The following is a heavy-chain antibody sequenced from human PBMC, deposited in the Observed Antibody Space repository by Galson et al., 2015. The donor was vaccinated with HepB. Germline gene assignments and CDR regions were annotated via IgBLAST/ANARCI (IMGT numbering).Heavy chain of an antibody. V-gene: IGHV3-30-3*01. CDR2: TSYDGSKS. CDR3: AREADFSTGYYGYFDY. J-gene: IGHJ4*02. D-gene: IGHD3-22*01. Sequence: SLRLSCAASGFTFSSYAMHWVRQAPGKGLEWVADTSYDGSKSHFADSVEGRFTISRDNSKNTLYLQVKSLKPDDTAVYYCAREADFSTGYYGYFDYWGPGVLVTVSS. CDR1: GFTFSSYA.